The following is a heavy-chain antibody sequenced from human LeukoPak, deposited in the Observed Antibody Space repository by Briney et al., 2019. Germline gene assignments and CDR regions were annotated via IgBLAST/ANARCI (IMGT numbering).Heavy chain of an antibody. CDR3: ARVSQDYSDSSGYLHY. J-gene: IGHJ4*02. V-gene: IGHV4-4*07. CDR1: GGSISSYY. D-gene: IGHD3-22*01. Sequence: SETLSLTCTVSGGSISSYYWSWIRQPAGKGLEWIGRIYTSGSTNYNPSLKSRVTISVDRSKNQFSLKLSSVTAADTAVYYCARVSQDYSDSSGYLHYWGQGTLVTVSS. CDR2: IYTSGST.